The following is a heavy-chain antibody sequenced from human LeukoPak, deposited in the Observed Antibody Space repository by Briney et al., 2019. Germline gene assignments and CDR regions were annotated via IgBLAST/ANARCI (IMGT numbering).Heavy chain of an antibody. CDR1: GYTFTSYY. V-gene: IGHV1-46*01. Sequence: ASVTVSCKASGYTFTSYYMHWVRQAPGQGLEWMGIINPSGGSTSYAQKFQGRVTMTRDTSTSTVYMELSSLRSEDAAVYYCARSSRGLGILIGYWGQGTLVTVSS. D-gene: IGHD7-27*01. CDR2: INPSGGST. CDR3: ARSSRGLGILIGY. J-gene: IGHJ4*02.